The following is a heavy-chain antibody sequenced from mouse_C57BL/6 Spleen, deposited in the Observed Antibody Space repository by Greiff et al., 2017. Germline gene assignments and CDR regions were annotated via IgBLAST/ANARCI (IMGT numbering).Heavy chain of an antibody. V-gene: IGHV1-5*01. CDR2: IYPGDSDT. CDR1: GYTFTSYW. J-gene: IGHJ4*01. D-gene: IGHD1-1*01. CDR3: SLTAGVATRAMDY. Sequence: VQLQQSGAVLARPGASVKMSCKTSGYTFTSYWMHWVKQRPGQGLEWIGNIYPGDSDTSYNQKFKGKAKMTADTSSSTAYMELSSLTNADSAVYYCSLTAGVATRAMDYWGQGTSVTVSA.